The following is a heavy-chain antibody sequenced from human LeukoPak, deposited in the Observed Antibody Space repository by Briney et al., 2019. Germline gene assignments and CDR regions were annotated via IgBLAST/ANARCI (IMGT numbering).Heavy chain of an antibody. CDR1: GFSFSSYG. V-gene: IGHV3-30*02. CDR3: AKLISPYDC. J-gene: IGHJ4*02. CDR2: IRYDGTNK. Sequence: GGSLRLSCAASGFSFSSYGMHWVRQAPGKGLEWVAFIRYDGTNKYYADSVKGRFTISKDNSKNMLFLQMNSLRADDTAIYYCAKLISPYDCWGQGTLVTVSS.